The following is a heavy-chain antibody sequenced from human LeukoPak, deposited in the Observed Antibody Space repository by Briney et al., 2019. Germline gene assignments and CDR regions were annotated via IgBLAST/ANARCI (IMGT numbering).Heavy chain of an antibody. CDR3: ARRIPAYYGMDV. Sequence: SETLSLTCTVSGGSISSYYWSWIRQPPGKGLEWIGSVYYTGSTNYNPSLKSRLTILVDTSKNQFSLKLWSVTAADTAVYYCARRIPAYYGMDVWGQGTTVTVSS. J-gene: IGHJ6*02. CDR2: VYYTGST. V-gene: IGHV4-59*08. CDR1: GGSISSYY.